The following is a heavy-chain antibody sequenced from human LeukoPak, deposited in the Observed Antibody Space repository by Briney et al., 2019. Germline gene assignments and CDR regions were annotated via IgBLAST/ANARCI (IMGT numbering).Heavy chain of an antibody. Sequence: GGSLRLSCAASGFTFSSYWMSWVRRAPGKGLEWVANIKQDGSEKYYVDSVKGRFTISRDNAKNSLYLQMNSLRAEDTAVYYCARDSDFAGTETFDYWGQGTLVTVSS. CDR3: ARDSDFAGTETFDY. V-gene: IGHV3-7*01. J-gene: IGHJ4*02. CDR2: IKQDGSEK. D-gene: IGHD3-10*01. CDR1: GFTFSSYW.